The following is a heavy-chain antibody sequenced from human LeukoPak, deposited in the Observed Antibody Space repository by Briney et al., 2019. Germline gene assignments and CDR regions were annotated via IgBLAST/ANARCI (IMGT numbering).Heavy chain of an antibody. J-gene: IGHJ3*02. V-gene: IGHV3-23*01. CDR2: ISGSGGSA. D-gene: IGHD4-23*01. CDR3: AKLGGDHRGPFDI. CDR1: XFTXXXYA. Sequence: PGGSLRLXCVASXFTXXXYAMSXXXXXPGKGLEWVSVISGSGGSAYYADYVKGRFTISRDNSKNTLYLQMNSLRAEDTAIYXXAKLGGDHRGPFDIWGQGTMVTVSS.